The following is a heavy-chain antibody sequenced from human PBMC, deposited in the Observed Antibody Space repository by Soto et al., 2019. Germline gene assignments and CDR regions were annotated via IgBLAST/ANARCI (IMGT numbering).Heavy chain of an antibody. CDR2: IYWADDK. V-gene: IGHV2-5*02. CDR3: AYLPFSGGSCYWFSFSGMDV. D-gene: IGHD2-15*01. Sequence: QITLKESGPTLVKPTQTLTLTCTFSGFSLSTSGVGVAWIRPPPGKALEWLALIYWADDKRYRPSLESRLTITQATSKTLVVLTMTNMDSVDTATYYCAYLPFSGGSCYWFSFSGMDVWGQGTTVTVSS. J-gene: IGHJ6*02. CDR1: GFSLSTSGVG.